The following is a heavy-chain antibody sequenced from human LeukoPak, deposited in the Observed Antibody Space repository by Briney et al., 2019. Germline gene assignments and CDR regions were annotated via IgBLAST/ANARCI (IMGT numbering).Heavy chain of an antibody. V-gene: IGHV3-49*04. J-gene: IGHJ4*02. CDR3: TRDGPTVTTFDY. CDR2: IRSKAYGGTT. D-gene: IGHD4-17*01. CDR1: GFTFGDYA. Sequence: GGSLRLSCTASGFTFGDYAMSWVRQAPGKGLEWVGFIRSKAYGGTTEYAASVKGRFTISRDDSKSIAYLQMNSLKTEDTAVYYCTRDGPTVTTFDYWGQGTLVTVSS.